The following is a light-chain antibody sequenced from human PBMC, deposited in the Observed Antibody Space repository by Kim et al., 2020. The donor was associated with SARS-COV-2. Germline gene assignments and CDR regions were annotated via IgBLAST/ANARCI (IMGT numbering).Light chain of an antibody. CDR3: QVWDSTSDHWV. Sequence: APGKTERSTCGGNNNGSKSVHWYQQKPSQAPVLVIYYDGDRPSGIPERFSGSNSGNTATLTIRRVEAGDEADYYCQVWDSTSDHWVFGGGTQLTVL. CDR1: NNGSKS. V-gene: IGLV3-21*04. CDR2: YDG. J-gene: IGLJ3*02.